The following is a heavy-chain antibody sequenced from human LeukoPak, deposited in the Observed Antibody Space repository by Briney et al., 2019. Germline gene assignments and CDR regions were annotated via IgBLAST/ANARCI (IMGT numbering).Heavy chain of an antibody. CDR1: GFTFSSYA. D-gene: IGHD3-22*01. CDR2: ISGSGGST. Sequence: PGGSLRLSCAASGFTFSSYAMSWVHQAPGKGLEWVSAISGSGGSTYYADSVKGRFTISRDNSKNTLYLQMNSLRAEDTAVYYCAKDQYYYDSSGYYWGQGTLVTVSS. V-gene: IGHV3-23*01. J-gene: IGHJ4*02. CDR3: AKDQYYYDSSGYY.